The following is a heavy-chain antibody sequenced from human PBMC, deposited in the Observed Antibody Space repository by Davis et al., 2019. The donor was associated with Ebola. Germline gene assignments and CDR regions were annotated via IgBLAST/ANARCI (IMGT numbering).Heavy chain of an antibody. CDR3: STMVQGVGRDY. CDR1: GFTFSSYS. J-gene: IGHJ4*02. Sequence: GESLKISCAASGFTFSSYSMRWVRQAPGKGLEWVANIKQDGSEKYYVDSVKGRFTISRDNAKNSLYLQMNSLKAKDTAVYYCSTMVQGVGRDYWGQGTLVTVSS. CDR2: IKQDGSEK. D-gene: IGHD3-10*01. V-gene: IGHV3-7*03.